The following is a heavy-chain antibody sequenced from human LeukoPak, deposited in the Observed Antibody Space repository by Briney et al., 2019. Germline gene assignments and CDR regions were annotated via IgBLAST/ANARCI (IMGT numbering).Heavy chain of an antibody. CDR1: GGSISSSNYY. J-gene: IGHJ4*02. D-gene: IGHD3-10*01. CDR3: ARQDYGSGSYPFDY. V-gene: IGHV4-39*01. CDR2: FYYSGSM. Sequence: SETLSLTCTVSGGSISSSNYYWGWIRQPPGEGLEWIGTFYYSGSMYYNPSLKSRVTISVDTSKNQSSLKLSSVTAADTAVYYCARQDYGSGSYPFDYWGQGTLVTVSS.